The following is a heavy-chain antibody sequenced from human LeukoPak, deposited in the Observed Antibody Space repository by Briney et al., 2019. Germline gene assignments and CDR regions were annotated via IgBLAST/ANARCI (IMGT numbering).Heavy chain of an antibody. CDR1: GFTFSSYA. Sequence: PGGSLRLSCAASGFTFSSYAMHWVRQAPGKGLEWVAVISYDGSNKYYADSVKGRFTISRDNSKNTLYLQMNSLRAEDTVVYYCARDAGKYSSSSPRMDYWGQGTLVTVSS. V-gene: IGHV3-30-3*01. J-gene: IGHJ4*02. CDR3: ARDAGKYSSSSPRMDY. D-gene: IGHD6-6*01. CDR2: ISYDGSNK.